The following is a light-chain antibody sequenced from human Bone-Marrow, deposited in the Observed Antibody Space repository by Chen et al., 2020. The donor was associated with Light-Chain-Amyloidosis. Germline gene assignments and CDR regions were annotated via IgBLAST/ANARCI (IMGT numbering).Light chain of an antibody. CDR1: NIGSTS. Sequence: SYVLTQPSSVSVAPGQTATIACGGNNIGSTSVHWYQQTPGQAPLLVVYDDSDRPSGIPERLSGYNSGNTATLTISRVKAGDEADYYCQVWDRSSDRPVFGGGTKLTVL. CDR2: DDS. V-gene: IGLV3-21*02. J-gene: IGLJ3*02. CDR3: QVWDRSSDRPV.